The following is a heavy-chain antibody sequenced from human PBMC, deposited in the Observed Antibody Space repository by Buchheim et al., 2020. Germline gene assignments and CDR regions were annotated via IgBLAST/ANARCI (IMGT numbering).Heavy chain of an antibody. CDR1: GFTFSNAA. V-gene: IGHV3-23*01. CDR3: AKEEVPNDY. J-gene: IGHJ4*02. CDR2: ISISGDRT. Sequence: EVQLLQSGGGLVQPGGSLRLSCAVSGFTFSNAAMSWVRQAPGKGLEYVSGISISGDRTYYTDSVRGRFTISRDNSKKTVYLQMNSLTTEDTAIYYCAKEEVPNDYWGQGTL.